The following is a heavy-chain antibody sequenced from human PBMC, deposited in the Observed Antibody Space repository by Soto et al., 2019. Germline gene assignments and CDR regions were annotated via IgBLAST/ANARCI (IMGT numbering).Heavy chain of an antibody. D-gene: IGHD3-3*01. V-gene: IGHV4-39*01. CDR1: GGSISSSSYY. Sequence: SETLSLTCTVSGGSISSSSYYWGWIRQPPGKGLEWIGSIYYSGSTFYNPSLKSRVTISVDTSKNQFSLKLSSVTAADTAVYYCARLYDFRSGSVTYYFDYWGQGTLVTVSS. CDR3: ARLYDFRSGSVTYYFDY. J-gene: IGHJ4*02. CDR2: IYYSGST.